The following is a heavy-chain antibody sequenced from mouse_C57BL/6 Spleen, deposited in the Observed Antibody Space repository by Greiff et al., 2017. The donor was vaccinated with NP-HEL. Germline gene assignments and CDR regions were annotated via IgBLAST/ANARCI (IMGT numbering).Heavy chain of an antibody. CDR2: IDPENGDT. Sequence: VQLQQSGAELVRPGASVKLSCTASGFNIKDDYMHWVKQRPEQGLEWIGWIDPENGDTEYASKFQGKATITADTSSNTAYLQLSSLTSEDTAVYYCTGHYYGSSYTAMDYWGQGTSVTVSS. J-gene: IGHJ4*01. V-gene: IGHV14-4*01. CDR1: GFNIKDDY. D-gene: IGHD1-1*01. CDR3: TGHYYGSSYTAMDY.